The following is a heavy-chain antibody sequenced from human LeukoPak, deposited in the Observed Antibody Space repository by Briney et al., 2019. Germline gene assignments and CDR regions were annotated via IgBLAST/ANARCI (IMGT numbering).Heavy chain of an antibody. CDR3: AREGDSSGYYFDY. Sequence: GGSPRLSCAASGFTFSNYGMHWVRQAPGKGLEWVAVIWYDGSNKYYADSVKGRFTISRDNSKNTLYLQMNSLRAEDTAVYYCAREGDSSGYYFDYWGQGTLVTVSS. CDR2: IWYDGSNK. CDR1: GFTFSNYG. D-gene: IGHD3-22*01. J-gene: IGHJ4*02. V-gene: IGHV3-33*08.